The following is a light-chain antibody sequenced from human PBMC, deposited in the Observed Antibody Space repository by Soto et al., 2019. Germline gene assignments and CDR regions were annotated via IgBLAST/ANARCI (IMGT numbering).Light chain of an antibody. Sequence: IQMTQSPSTLSASVGDRVTITCRASQSISSWLSWYQQKPGKAPKLLIYDASSLQSGVPSRFSGSGSGTEFTLTISGLQPDDFATYYCQQYNSYPYTFGQGTKVDIK. J-gene: IGKJ2*01. V-gene: IGKV1-5*01. CDR1: QSISSW. CDR3: QQYNSYPYT. CDR2: DAS.